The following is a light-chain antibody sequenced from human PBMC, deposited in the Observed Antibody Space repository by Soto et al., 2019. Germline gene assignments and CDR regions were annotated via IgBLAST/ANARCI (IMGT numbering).Light chain of an antibody. Sequence: ALTQPPSASGSPGQSVTISCTGTSSVVGGYNYVSWYQQHPGKAPKLMIYEVSKRPSGVPDRFSGSKSGNTASLTVSGLQAEDEADYYCSSYAGSNNQVFGTGTKVTVL. CDR2: EVS. CDR1: SSVVGGYNY. CDR3: SSYAGSNNQV. J-gene: IGLJ1*01. V-gene: IGLV2-8*01.